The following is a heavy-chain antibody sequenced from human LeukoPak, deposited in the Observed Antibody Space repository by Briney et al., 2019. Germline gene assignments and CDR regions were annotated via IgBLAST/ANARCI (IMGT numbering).Heavy chain of an antibody. Sequence: GGSLRLSCAASGFTFSSYSMNWVRQAPGKGLEWVSSISSSSSYIYYADSVKGRFTISRDNAKDSLYLQMNSLRAEDTAVYYCARVEGLYCGGDCYAAWGQGTLVTVSS. D-gene: IGHD2-21*02. CDR2: ISSSSSYI. CDR1: GFTFSSYS. CDR3: ARVEGLYCGGDCYAA. V-gene: IGHV3-21*01. J-gene: IGHJ5*02.